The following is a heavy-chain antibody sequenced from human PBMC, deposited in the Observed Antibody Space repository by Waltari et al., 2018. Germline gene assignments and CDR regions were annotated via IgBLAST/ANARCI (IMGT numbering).Heavy chain of an antibody. CDR2: INPSGGST. CDR3: ARAEQGWFDP. CDR1: GYTSTSYY. J-gene: IGHJ5*02. D-gene: IGHD1-1*01. Sequence: QVQLVQSGAEVKKPGSSVKVSCKASGYTSTSYYMHWVRQAPGQGLEWMGIINPSGGSTSYAQKFQGRVTMTRDTSTSTVYMELSSLRSEDTAVYYCARAEQGWFDPWGQGTLVTVSS. V-gene: IGHV1-46*01.